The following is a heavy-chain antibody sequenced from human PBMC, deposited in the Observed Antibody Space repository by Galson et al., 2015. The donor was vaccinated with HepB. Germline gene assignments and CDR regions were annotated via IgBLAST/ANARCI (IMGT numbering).Heavy chain of an antibody. CDR2: ISWNSGTV. CDR3: AKSGCSSTTSYMNY. Sequence: SLRLSCAASGFNFNEYAMQWVRQAPGKGLEWVSDISWNSGTVGYADSVKGRFTISRDNARNSLYLQMNSLRPGDTALYYCAKSGCSSTTSYMNYWGQGTLVTVSS. V-gene: IGHV3-9*01. D-gene: IGHD2-2*02. J-gene: IGHJ4*02. CDR1: GFNFNEYA.